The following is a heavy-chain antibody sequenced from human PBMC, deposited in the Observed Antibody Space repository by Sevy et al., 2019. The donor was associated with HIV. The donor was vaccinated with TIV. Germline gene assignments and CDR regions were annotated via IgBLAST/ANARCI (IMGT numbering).Heavy chain of an antibody. CDR1: GFTFSANW. CDR3: AHETFGRFES. D-gene: IGHD3-16*01. CDR2: IKGDRSDK. J-gene: IGHJ4*02. V-gene: IGHV3-7*01. Sequence: GGSLRLSCAASGFTFSANWMNRVRQAPRKGLEWVANIKGDRSDKHYVDSVEGRFTISRDNAKNLLYLQMNSLRVEDTAVYYCAHETFGRFESWGQGTLVTVSS.